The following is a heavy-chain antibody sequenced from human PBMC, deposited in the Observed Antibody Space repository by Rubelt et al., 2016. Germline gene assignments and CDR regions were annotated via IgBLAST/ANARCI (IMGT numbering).Heavy chain of an antibody. V-gene: IGHV4-4*07. J-gene: IGHJ4*02. D-gene: IGHD3/OR15-3a*01. Sequence: QVQLQESGPGLVRPSETLALTCTVSGSSMKNHYWSWVRQPAGKGLEWIGRVFSTGMTGYNPSLKSRVSISIDTSTNHLSLKMTSGTAADTAVYYCRGIWTGRSGNYFDYWGQGALVTVSS. CDR1: GSSMKNHY. CDR2: VFSTGMT. CDR3: RGIWTGRSGNYFDY.